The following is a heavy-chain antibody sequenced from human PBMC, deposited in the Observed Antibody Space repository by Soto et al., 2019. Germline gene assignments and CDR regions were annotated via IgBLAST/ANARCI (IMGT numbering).Heavy chain of an antibody. D-gene: IGHD4-17*01. Sequence: QVTLKESGPVLVKPTETLTLTCTVSGFSLSNARMGVSWIRQPPGKALEWLAHIFSNDEKYYSTSLKSRLTISKDTSKSHVFLTRTNMDPGNTATYYCARIRIIGYGDGDAFDIWGQGTMVTVSS. V-gene: IGHV2-26*01. CDR3: ARIRIIGYGDGDAFDI. J-gene: IGHJ3*02. CDR1: GFSLSNARMG. CDR2: IFSNDEK.